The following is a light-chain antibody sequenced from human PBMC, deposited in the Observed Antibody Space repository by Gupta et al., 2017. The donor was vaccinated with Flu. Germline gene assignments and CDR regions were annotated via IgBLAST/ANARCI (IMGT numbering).Light chain of an antibody. CDR3: QHYCDSPAT. J-gene: IGKJ1*01. Sequence: ELVWTQSPGTLSLSPGERATLSCRASQSVSSNYLAWYQHKPGQAARLLIYGASTRATGIPDRFSGSGSGTDFTLTISRLEPEDFSVYYCQHYCDSPATFGQGTQVEIK. CDR2: GAS. V-gene: IGKV3-20*01. CDR1: QSVSSNY.